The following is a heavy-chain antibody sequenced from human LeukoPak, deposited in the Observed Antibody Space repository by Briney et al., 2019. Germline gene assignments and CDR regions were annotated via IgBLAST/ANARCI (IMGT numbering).Heavy chain of an antibody. Sequence: PGGSLRLSCAASAFSFSKFALIWVRQAPGKGLEWVSAITANGGYTLYADAVKGRFTVSRDNSKNTLYLQINSLRSEDTAMYYCAKDPNGDYIGAFDFWRQGTMVTVSS. V-gene: IGHV3-23*01. CDR3: AKDPNGDYIGAFDF. D-gene: IGHD4-17*01. CDR2: ITANGGYT. CDR1: AFSFSKFA. J-gene: IGHJ3*01.